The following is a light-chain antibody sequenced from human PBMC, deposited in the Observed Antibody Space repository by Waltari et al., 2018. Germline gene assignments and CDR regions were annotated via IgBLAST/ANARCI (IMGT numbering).Light chain of an antibody. CDR1: QSVSSN. CDR3: QQYNNWLT. CDR2: GAS. J-gene: IGKJ1*01. V-gene: IGKV3-15*01. Sequence: EIVMTQSPAPLSVSQGERATLSCRASQSVSSNLAWYQQKPGQAPRLLIYGASTRATGIPARFSGSGSGTEFTLTISSLQSEDFAVYYCQQYNNWLTFGQGTKVEIK.